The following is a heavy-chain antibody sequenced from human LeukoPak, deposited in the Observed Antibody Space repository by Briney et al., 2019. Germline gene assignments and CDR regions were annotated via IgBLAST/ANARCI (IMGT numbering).Heavy chain of an antibody. CDR1: GYTFTGYF. D-gene: IGHD3-22*01. CDR2: INPNSGGT. V-gene: IGHV1-2*02. CDR3: ARVFNYYDTSGYYT. J-gene: IGHJ5*02. Sequence: ASVKVSCKASGYTFTGYFLHWVRQAPGQGHEWTGWINPNSGGTTFAQKFQGRVTMTRDTSISTAYMELSRLRSDDTAEYYCARVFNYYDTSGYYTWGQGTLVTVSS.